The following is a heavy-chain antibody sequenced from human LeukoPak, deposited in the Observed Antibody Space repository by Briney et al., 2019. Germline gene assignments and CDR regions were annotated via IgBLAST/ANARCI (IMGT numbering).Heavy chain of an antibody. CDR1: GSSLSRYS. Sequence: GGSLRLSCTAPGSSLSRYSLNWVRQAPGKGLEWVSTISSRSTYIYYADSVKGRFTISRDNAENSLYLDMTSLRAGDTAIYYCASGFEATISYFDNWGQGTLVTVSS. J-gene: IGHJ4*02. D-gene: IGHD5-12*01. V-gene: IGHV3-21*01. CDR2: ISSRSTYI. CDR3: ASGFEATISYFDN.